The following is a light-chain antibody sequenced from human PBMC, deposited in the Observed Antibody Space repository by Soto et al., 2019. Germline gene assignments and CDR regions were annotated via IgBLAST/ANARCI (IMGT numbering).Light chain of an antibody. V-gene: IGKV1D-13*01. J-gene: IGKJ5*01. CDR1: QDIRGA. Sequence: ALQLTQSPSSLSASVGDRVTITCRASQDIRGALAWYQQKPGKAPKMLIYYVSTLESVAPLRFIDSSYGTDIALTIYSQQPVDFATYCCQQFNNYPITVGQGTRQEIK. CDR3: QQFNNYPIT. CDR2: YVS.